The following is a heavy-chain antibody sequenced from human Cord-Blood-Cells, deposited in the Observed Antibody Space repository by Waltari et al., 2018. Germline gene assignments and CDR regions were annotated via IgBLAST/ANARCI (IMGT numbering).Heavy chain of an antibody. Sequence: EVQLVETGGGLIQPGGSLRLSCAASGFTVSSNYMSWVRQAPGKGREWVSVIYSGGSTYYADSVKGRFTISRDNSKNTLYLQMNSLRAEDTAVYYCARDAQLTGDHYWGQGTLVTVSS. D-gene: IGHD7-27*01. V-gene: IGHV3-53*02. J-gene: IGHJ4*02. CDR1: GFTVSSNY. CDR3: ARDAQLTGDHY. CDR2: IYSGGST.